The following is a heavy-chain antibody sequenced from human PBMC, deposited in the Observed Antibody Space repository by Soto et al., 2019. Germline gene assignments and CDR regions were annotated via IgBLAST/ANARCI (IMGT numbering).Heavy chain of an antibody. J-gene: IGHJ6*04. Sequence: QVQLVQSGAEVKKPGAAVKVSCRASGYTFTSYSLHWLRQAPGQGLEWLGGINAGNGDTKYSENFQGRVTVSRDASASTAYVELSSLRYEDTAVYYCAREMWTGADDSRYYYEVDAWGKWMAVNVSA. D-gene: IGHD3-16*01. CDR2: INAGNGDT. V-gene: IGHV1-3*01. CDR1: GYTFTSYS. CDR3: AREMWTGADDSRYYYEVDA.